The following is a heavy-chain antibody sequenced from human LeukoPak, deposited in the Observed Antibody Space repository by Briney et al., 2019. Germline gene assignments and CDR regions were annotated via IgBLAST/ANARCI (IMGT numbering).Heavy chain of an antibody. J-gene: IGHJ3*02. CDR3: ARDDYDSSGYAI. V-gene: IGHV4-61*02. Sequence: SQTLSLTCTVSGGSISSGSYYWSWIRQPAGKGLEWIGRIYTSGSTNYNPSLKSRVTISVDTSKNQFSLKLRSVTAADTAVYYCARDDYDSSGYAIWGQGTMVTVSS. D-gene: IGHD3-22*01. CDR1: GGSISSGSYY. CDR2: IYTSGST.